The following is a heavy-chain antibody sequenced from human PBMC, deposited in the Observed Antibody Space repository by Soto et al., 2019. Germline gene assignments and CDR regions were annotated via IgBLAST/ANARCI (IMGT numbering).Heavy chain of an antibody. D-gene: IGHD3-9*01. CDR3: AKRGDDILTRIFHDF. V-gene: IGHV3-30*18. Sequence: QVQLVESGGGVVQPGRSLRLSCGAAGFTFSYYGMHWVRQAPGKGLEWVALISSDGDNKYYADSVKGRFTISRDNSKNILYLQLNGLRGEDTAIYYCAKRGDDILTRIFHDFWGQGTLVTVSS. CDR1: GFTFSYYG. CDR2: ISSDGDNK. J-gene: IGHJ4*02.